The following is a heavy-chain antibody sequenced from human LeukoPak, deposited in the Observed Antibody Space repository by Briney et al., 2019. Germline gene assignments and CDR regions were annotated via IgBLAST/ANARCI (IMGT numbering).Heavy chain of an antibody. D-gene: IGHD6-19*01. CDR2: VSGTSEYI. CDR3: ARWYSSGWYFDY. J-gene: IGHJ4*02. Sequence: QAGGSLRLSCAASGFSFSTYSMIWVRQAPGKGLEWVSSVSGTSEYIYYADSVRGRFTISRDNAKNTVYLQMNSLRAEDTAVYYCARWYSSGWYFDYWGQGTLVTVSS. CDR1: GFSFSTYS. V-gene: IGHV3-21*06.